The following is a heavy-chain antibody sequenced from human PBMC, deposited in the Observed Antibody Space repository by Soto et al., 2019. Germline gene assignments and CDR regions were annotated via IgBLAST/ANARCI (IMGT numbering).Heavy chain of an antibody. Sequence: ESGGGLVQPGGSLRLSCAASGFTFSSYAMSWVRQAPGKGLEWVSAISGSGGSTYYADSVTGRFTISRDNSKNTLYLQMNSLRAEDTAVYYCATSPGGSTDCRIWGQGTMVTVSS. CDR2: ISGSGGST. CDR1: GFTFSSYA. J-gene: IGHJ3*02. D-gene: IGHD3-16*01. CDR3: ATSPGGSTDCRI. V-gene: IGHV3-23*01.